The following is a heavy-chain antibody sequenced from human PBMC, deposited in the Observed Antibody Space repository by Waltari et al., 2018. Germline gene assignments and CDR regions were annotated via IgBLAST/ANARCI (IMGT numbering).Heavy chain of an antibody. CDR3: ARGSGYHYYYYYMDV. CDR1: GYTFTGYY. J-gene: IGHJ6*03. CDR2: INPNSGGT. V-gene: IGHV1-2*06. D-gene: IGHD5-12*01. Sequence: QVQLVQSGAEVKKPGASVKVSCKASGYTFTGYYMHWVRQAPGQGLEWMGRINPNSGGTNYAQKFQGRVTLTRDTSNNQFSLKLSSVTAADTAVYYCARGSGYHYYYYYMDVWGKGTTVTVSS.